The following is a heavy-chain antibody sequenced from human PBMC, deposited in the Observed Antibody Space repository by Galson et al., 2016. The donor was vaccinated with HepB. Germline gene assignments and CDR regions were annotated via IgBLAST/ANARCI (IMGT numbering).Heavy chain of an antibody. J-gene: IGHJ3*01. CDR1: GYLFTDYY. V-gene: IGHV1-2*02. D-gene: IGHD3-16*01. CDR2: ISPNSGDT. Sequence: SVKVSCKASGYLFTDYYIHWVRRAPGQGLEWMGWISPNSGDTNYAQKFRGRVTLTRDTSITTSFLELDSLTSDDTATFYCARINAATLDAFGVWGQGTLGTVSS. CDR3: ARINAATLDAFGV.